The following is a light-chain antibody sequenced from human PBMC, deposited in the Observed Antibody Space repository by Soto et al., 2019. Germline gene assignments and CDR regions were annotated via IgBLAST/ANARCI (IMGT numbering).Light chain of an antibody. J-gene: IGKJ5*01. Sequence: EIVMTQSPATLSVSPGETATLSCRASQSVSSSLAWYQQKPGQAPRLLIYDASNRATGVPAKFSGSGSGTNFTLTISTLEPEDFAVYYCQQRNVWPPVTFGQGTRLEI. CDR2: DAS. CDR3: QQRNVWPPVT. V-gene: IGKV3-11*01. CDR1: QSVSSS.